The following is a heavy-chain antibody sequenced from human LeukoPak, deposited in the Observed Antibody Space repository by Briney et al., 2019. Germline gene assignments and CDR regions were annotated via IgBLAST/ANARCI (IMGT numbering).Heavy chain of an antibody. J-gene: IGHJ4*02. CDR2: ISAYNGNT. D-gene: IGHD3-10*01. CDR3: ARDLTVDYYGSGNRPWYPDY. CDR1: GYTFTSYG. Sequence: ASVKVSCKASGYTFTSYGISWVRQAPGQGLEWMGWISAYNGNTNYAQKLQGRVTMTTDTSTSTAYMELRSLRSDDKAVYYCARDLTVDYYGSGNRPWYPDYWGQGTLVTVSS. V-gene: IGHV1-18*01.